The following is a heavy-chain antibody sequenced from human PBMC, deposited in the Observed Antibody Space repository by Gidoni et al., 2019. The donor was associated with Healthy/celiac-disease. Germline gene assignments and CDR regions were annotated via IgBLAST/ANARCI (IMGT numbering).Heavy chain of an antibody. V-gene: IGHV3-23*01. D-gene: IGHD3-22*01. Sequence: EVQLLESGGGLVQPGGSLRLSCAASGFPFSSDAMSGVRQAPGKGLELVSAISGSGWSTYYADSVKGRFTISRDNSKNTLYLQMNSLRAEDTAVYYCAKPSGGAYASSGYYVSYYYGMDVWGQGTTVTVSS. CDR1: GFPFSSDA. J-gene: IGHJ6*02. CDR3: AKPSGGAYASSGYYVSYYYGMDV. CDR2: ISGSGWST.